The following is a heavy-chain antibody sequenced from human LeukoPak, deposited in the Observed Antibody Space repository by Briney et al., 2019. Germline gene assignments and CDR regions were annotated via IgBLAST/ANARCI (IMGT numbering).Heavy chain of an antibody. CDR2: IRQYASEK. D-gene: IGHD3-10*01. CDR3: AREHVLLWFGELKRSGMDV. CDR1: GSAGTISW. J-gene: IGHJ6*04. Sequence: GGSQSLSRTGSGSAGTISWDSWSRHPPPEGQGWEANIRQYASEKYYVDSVKGRFTISRDNAKNSLYLQLNSLRAEDTAVYYCAREHVLLWFGELKRSGMDVWGKGTTVTVSS. V-gene: IGHV3-7*01.